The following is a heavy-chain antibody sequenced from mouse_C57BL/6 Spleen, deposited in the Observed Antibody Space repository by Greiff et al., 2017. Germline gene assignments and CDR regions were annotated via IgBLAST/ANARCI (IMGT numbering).Heavy chain of an antibody. Sequence: VQLQQPGAELVMPGASVKLSCKASGYTFTSYWMHWVKQRPGQGLEWIGEIDPSDSYTNYNQKFKGKSTLTVDKSPSTAYMQLSSLTSEDSAVYYCARYYDYSYAMDYWGQGTSVTVSS. CDR2: IDPSDSYT. CDR1: GYTFTSYW. D-gene: IGHD2-4*01. CDR3: ARYYDYSYAMDY. J-gene: IGHJ4*01. V-gene: IGHV1-69*01.